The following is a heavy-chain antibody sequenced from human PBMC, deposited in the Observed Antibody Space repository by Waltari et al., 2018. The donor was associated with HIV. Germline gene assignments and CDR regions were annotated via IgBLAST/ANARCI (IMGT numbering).Heavy chain of an antibody. V-gene: IGHV1-69*01. CDR2: IIPIFGTA. J-gene: IGHJ6*02. CDR1: GGTFSSYA. D-gene: IGHD3-10*01. CDR3: ASVYGSGSYNYYYYYGMDV. Sequence: QVQLVQSGAEVKKPGSSVTVSCKASGGTFSSYAISWVRQAPGQGLEWMGGIIPIFGTANYAQKFQGRVTITADESTSTAYMELSSLRSEDTAVYYCASVYGSGSYNYYYYYGMDVWGQGTTVTVSS.